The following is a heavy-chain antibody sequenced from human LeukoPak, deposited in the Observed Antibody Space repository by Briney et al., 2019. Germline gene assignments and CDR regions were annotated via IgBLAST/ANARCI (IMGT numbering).Heavy chain of an antibody. Sequence: GGSLRLSCAASGFTFSSYEMNWVRQAPGKGLEWVSYISSSGSTIYYADSVKGRFTISRDNSKNSLYLQMNSLRTEDTASYYCAKSPVLRYFDLDYWGQGTLVTVSS. D-gene: IGHD3-9*01. CDR1: GFTFSSYE. J-gene: IGHJ4*02. V-gene: IGHV3-48*03. CDR3: AKSPVLRYFDLDY. CDR2: ISSSGSTI.